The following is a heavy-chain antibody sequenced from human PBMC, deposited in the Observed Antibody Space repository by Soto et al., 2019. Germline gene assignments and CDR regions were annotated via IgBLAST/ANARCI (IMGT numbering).Heavy chain of an antibody. D-gene: IGHD1-26*01. CDR3: VRTIVGATKGGWFDP. CDR1: GFTFSSYT. J-gene: IGHJ5*02. V-gene: IGHV3-23*01. Sequence: FLRLSCAASGFTFSSYTMSWVRQAPGKGLEWVSSFSGRDATTYYADSVKGRFTISRDNSKNTLYLQMNSLRAEDTALYFCVRTIVGATKGGWFDPWGQGALVTVSS. CDR2: FSGRDATT.